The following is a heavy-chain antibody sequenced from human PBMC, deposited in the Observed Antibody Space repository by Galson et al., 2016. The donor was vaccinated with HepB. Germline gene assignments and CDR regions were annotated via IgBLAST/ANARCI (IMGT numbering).Heavy chain of an antibody. V-gene: IGHV1-24*01. CDR2: FDPEQGET. CDR1: GYALSDLS. J-gene: IGHJ3*01. Sequence: SVKVSCKVSGYALSDLSMHWVRQAPGKGLEWMGGFDPEQGETFYAQTFMVRVTMTEDTSTDTAYMELSSLRSEDTAVYFCATVLNYVWGSFRSTSYPFDLWGQGTLVTVSP. D-gene: IGHD3-16*02. CDR3: ATVLNYVWGSFRSTSYPFDL.